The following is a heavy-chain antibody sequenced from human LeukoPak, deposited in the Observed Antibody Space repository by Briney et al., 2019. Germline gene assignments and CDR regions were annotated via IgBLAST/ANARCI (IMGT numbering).Heavy chain of an antibody. CDR2: IYYSGST. Sequence: SETLSLTCTSSGGSISSFHWSWIRQPPGKGLEWIGYIYYSGSTNYNPSLKSRVTISVDTSKNQFSLKLSSVTAADTAVYYCARHGGYSYAFDYWGQGTLVTVSS. J-gene: IGHJ4*02. CDR3: ARHGGYSYAFDY. V-gene: IGHV4-59*08. D-gene: IGHD5-18*01. CDR1: GGSISSFH.